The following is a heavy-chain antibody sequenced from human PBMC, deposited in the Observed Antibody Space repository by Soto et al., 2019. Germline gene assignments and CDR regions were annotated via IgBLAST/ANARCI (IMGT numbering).Heavy chain of an antibody. D-gene: IGHD3-10*01. J-gene: IGHJ6*02. CDR3: AKDQEGSGSHWLGYNYYGMDV. Sequence: WIRQAPGKGLEWVSYISSVGTTTYYADSVKGRFSISMDNAKNSLYLQMNSLRAEDTAVYFCAKDQEGSGSHWLGYNYYGMDVWGQGTTVTVSS. V-gene: IGHV3-11*01. CDR2: ISSVGTTT.